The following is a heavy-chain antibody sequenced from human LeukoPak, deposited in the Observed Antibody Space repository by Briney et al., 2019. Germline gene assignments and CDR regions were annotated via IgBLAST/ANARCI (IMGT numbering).Heavy chain of an antibody. J-gene: IGHJ5*01. D-gene: IGHD6-13*01. Sequence: PGGSLRLSCAVSGFTFSKYWMRWVRQAPGKGLEWVASIDKDGSEKRYVDSVKGRFTISRDNAKSSVYLQMNSLRANDTAVYYCARGYGTSWFYSWGQGTLVTVSS. CDR3: ARGYGTSWFYS. CDR1: GFTFSKYW. V-gene: IGHV3-7*01. CDR2: IDKDGSEK.